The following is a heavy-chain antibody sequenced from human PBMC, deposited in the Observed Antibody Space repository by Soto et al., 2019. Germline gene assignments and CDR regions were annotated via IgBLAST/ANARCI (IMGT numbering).Heavy chain of an antibody. Sequence: QVQLVQSGAEVKKPGSSVKVSCKASGGTFSSYAISWVRQAPGQGLEWMGGIIPIFGTANYAQKFQGRVTSTADESTSTAYMELSSLRSEDTAVYYCARDSSSWYDPSGGVGMDVWGQGTTVTVSS. CDR2: IIPIFGTA. D-gene: IGHD6-13*01. V-gene: IGHV1-69*01. CDR1: GGTFSSYA. J-gene: IGHJ6*02. CDR3: ARDSSSWYDPSGGVGMDV.